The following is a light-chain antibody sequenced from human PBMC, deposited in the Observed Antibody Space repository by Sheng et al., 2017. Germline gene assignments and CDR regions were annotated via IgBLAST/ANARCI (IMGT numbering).Light chain of an antibody. V-gene: IGLV2-14*03. CDR2: DVN. CDR1: SSDVGTYNY. J-gene: IGLJ1*01. Sequence: QSALTQPASVSGSPGQSITISCTGTSSDVGTYNYVSWYQQHPGKAPKLMIYDVNNRPSGISNRFSGSKSGNTASLTISGLQAEDEADYYCCSYAGSSTLYVFGSGTKVTVL. CDR3: CSYAGSSTLYV.